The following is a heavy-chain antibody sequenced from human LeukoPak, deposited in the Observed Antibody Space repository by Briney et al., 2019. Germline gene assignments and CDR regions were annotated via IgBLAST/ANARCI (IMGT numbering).Heavy chain of an antibody. Sequence: GGSLRLSCAASGFTFDDYGMSWVRQAPGKGLEWVSGINWNGGSTGYADSVKGRFTISRDNAKNSLYLQMNSLRAEDTALYHCAYHCYGSGSYLNAFDIWGQGTMVTVSS. D-gene: IGHD3-10*01. CDR2: INWNGGST. V-gene: IGHV3-20*01. J-gene: IGHJ3*02. CDR3: AYHCYGSGSYLNAFDI. CDR1: GFTFDDYG.